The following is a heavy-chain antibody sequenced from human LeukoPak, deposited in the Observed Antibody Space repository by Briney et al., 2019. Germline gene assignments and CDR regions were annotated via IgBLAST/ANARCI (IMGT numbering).Heavy chain of an antibody. CDR2: ISVSGGST. CDR1: RFTFSSDA. D-gene: IGHD3-16*02. J-gene: IGHJ4*02. CDR3: ANLPFGGVIDY. Sequence: GGSLRLSCAASRFTFSSDAMSWVRQAPGKGLEWVLAISVSGGSTYYADSVKGRFTISRDNSKNTRYLQMNSLSAEDKAVYYCANLPFGGVIDYWGQGTLVTVSS. V-gene: IGHV3-23*01.